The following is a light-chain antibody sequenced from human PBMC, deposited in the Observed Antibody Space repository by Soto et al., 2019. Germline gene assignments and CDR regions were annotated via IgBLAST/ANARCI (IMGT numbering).Light chain of an antibody. CDR2: EVS. CDR1: SSDVGGYNY. Sequence: QSALTQPASVSGSPGQSITISCTGTSSDVGGYNYVSWYQQHPGKAPKLMIYEVSNRPSGVSNRFSGSKSGNTASLTISGLQAEDEADYYCSPYTSSSTSDYVFGTGTKVTVL. CDR3: SPYTSSSTSDYV. J-gene: IGLJ1*01. V-gene: IGLV2-14*01.